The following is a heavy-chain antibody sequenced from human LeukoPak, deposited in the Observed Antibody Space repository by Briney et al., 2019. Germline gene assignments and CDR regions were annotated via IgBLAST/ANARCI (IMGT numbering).Heavy chain of an antibody. V-gene: IGHV4-59*01. Sequence: PSETLSLTCTVSGGSISSYYWSWIRQPPGKGLKWIGYIYYSGSTNYNPSLKSRVTISVDTSKNQFSLKLSSVTAADTAVYYCARDQPLPDYWGQGTLVTVSS. CDR1: GGSISSYY. CDR2: IYYSGST. CDR3: ARDQPLPDY. J-gene: IGHJ4*02.